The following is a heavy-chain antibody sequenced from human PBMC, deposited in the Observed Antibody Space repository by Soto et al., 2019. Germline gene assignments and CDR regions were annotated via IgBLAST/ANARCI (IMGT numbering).Heavy chain of an antibody. V-gene: IGHV4-59*01. D-gene: IGHD2-2*01. Sequence: SETLSLTWTVSGGSISSYYWSWIRQPPGKGLEWIGYIYYSGSTNYNPSLKSRVTISVDTSKTQFSLKLSSVTAADTAGYYCSRDLRYGSSTSSYDSNWFDPWGQGTLVTVAS. CDR2: IYYSGST. J-gene: IGHJ5*02. CDR1: GGSISSYY. CDR3: SRDLRYGSSTSSYDSNWFDP.